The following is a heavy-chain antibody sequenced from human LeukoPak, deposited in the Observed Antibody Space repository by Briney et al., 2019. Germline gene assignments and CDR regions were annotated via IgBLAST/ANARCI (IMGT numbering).Heavy chain of an antibody. CDR2: INPNSGGT. D-gene: IGHD1-20*01. Sequence: GASVKVSCKASGYTFTSYYMHWVRQAPGQGLEWMGWINPNSGGTNYAQKFQGWVTMTRDTSISTAYMELSRLRSDDTAVYYCARGGIAGTTDYYYYYGMDVWGKGTTVTVSS. J-gene: IGHJ6*04. CDR1: GYTFTSYY. V-gene: IGHV1-2*04. CDR3: ARGGIAGTTDYYYYYGMDV.